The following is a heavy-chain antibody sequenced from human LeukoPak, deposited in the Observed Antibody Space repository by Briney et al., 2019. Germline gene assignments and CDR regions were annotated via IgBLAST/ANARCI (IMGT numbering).Heavy chain of an antibody. J-gene: IGHJ5*02. CDR2: ISSSSSYI. CDR1: GFTFRSYS. Sequence: GGSQRLSCAASGFTFRSYSMNWVRQAPGKGLEWVSSISSSSSYIYYADSVRGRFTISRDDAKNSLSLQMNSLRVEDTAVYYCAREGIADPNWFDLWGQGTLVTVSS. CDR3: AREGIADPNWFDL. D-gene: IGHD2-21*01. V-gene: IGHV3-21*01.